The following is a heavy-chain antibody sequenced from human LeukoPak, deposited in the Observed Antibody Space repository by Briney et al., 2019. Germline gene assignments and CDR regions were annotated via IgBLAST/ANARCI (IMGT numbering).Heavy chain of an antibody. CDR1: GFTLRNYA. J-gene: IGHJ4*02. Sequence: GGPLRLSCAASGFTLRNYAMGWVRQAPGKGLEWVSAISGSGTITYYADSVKGRFTISRDNSKNTLYLQMSSLRGDDTAIYYCAKDPDHYYDTSAYSFDYWGQGTLVTVSS. D-gene: IGHD3-22*01. CDR2: ISGSGTIT. CDR3: AKDPDHYYDTSAYSFDY. V-gene: IGHV3-23*01.